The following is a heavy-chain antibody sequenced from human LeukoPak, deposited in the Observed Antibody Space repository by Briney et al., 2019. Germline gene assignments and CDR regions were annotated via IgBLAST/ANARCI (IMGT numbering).Heavy chain of an antibody. CDR2: IWYDGSYK. CDR1: GFTFITYG. Sequence: GGSLRLSCAASGFTFITYGMHWVRQAPGKGLEWVALIWYDGSYKYYADSVKGRFTISRDNSKNTLYLQMNSLRAEDTAVYYCAREYYDSSDYPRQHYFDYWGQGTLVTVSS. CDR3: AREYYDSSDYPRQHYFDY. D-gene: IGHD3-22*01. V-gene: IGHV3-33*01. J-gene: IGHJ4*02.